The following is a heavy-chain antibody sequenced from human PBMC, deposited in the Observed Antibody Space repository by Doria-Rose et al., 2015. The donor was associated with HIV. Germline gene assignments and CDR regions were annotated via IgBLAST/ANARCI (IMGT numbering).Heavy chain of an antibody. CDR3: ARIKSSRWYHKYYFDF. D-gene: IGHD6-13*01. J-gene: IGHJ4*02. CDR2: IFSDDER. V-gene: IGHV2-26*01. Sequence: SGPVLVKPTETLTLTCTVSGVSLSSPGMGVSWIRQPPGKALEWLANIFSDDERSYKTSLKSRLTSSRGTSKSQVVLTMTDMDAVDTATYYCARIKSSRWYHKYYFDFWGQGTLVIVSA. CDR1: GVSLSSPGMG.